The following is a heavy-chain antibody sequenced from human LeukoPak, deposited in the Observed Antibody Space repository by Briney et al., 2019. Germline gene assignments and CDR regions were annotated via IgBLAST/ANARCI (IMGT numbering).Heavy chain of an antibody. J-gene: IGHJ6*03. V-gene: IGHV3-74*01. CDR3: AREDGSGSFYYYYYYYMDV. Sequence: PGGSLRLSCAASGFTFSSYWMHWVRQAPRKGLVWVSRINTDGSSTSYADSVKGRFTISRDNAKNTLYLQMNSLRAEDTAVYYCAREDGSGSFYYYYYYYMDVWGKGTTVTVSS. D-gene: IGHD3-10*01. CDR2: INTDGSST. CDR1: GFTFSSYW.